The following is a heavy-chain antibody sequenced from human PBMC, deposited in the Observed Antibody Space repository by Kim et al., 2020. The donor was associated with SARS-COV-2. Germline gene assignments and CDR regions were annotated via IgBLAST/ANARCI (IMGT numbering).Heavy chain of an antibody. Sequence: SNPSLTSRVPISVDTSKNQFSLKLSSVTAADTAVYYCARGRGIVVRWFDPWGQGTLVTVSS. V-gene: IGHV4-34*01. J-gene: IGHJ5*02. D-gene: IGHD3-22*01. CDR3: ARGRGIVVRWFDP.